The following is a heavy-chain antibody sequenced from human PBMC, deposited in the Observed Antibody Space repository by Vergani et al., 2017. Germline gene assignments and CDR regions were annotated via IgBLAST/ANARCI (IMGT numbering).Heavy chain of an antibody. Sequence: QVQLQESGPGLVKPSETLSLTCTVSGGSISSYYWSWIRQPPGQGLEWIGYIYYSGSTNYNPSLKRRVTISVDTSKNQFSLKLSSVTAADTAVYYCARDLKGIAAPLWGQGTLVTVSS. CDR3: ARDLKGIAAPL. CDR2: IYYSGST. CDR1: GGSISSYY. D-gene: IGHD6-13*01. V-gene: IGHV4-59*01. J-gene: IGHJ4*02.